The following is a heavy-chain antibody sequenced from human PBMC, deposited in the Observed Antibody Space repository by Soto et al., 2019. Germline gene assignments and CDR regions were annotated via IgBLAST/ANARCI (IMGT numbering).Heavy chain of an antibody. Sequence: QVQLVESGGGVVQPGRSLRLSCAASGFTFSNNAMDWVRQAPGKGLEWVAVISYDGSNKYIAESVKGRFTISRDNSKNTLFLQMNSLRAEDTAVYYCARGTTTSAFSAMDVWGQGTRVPVSS. D-gene: IGHD1-1*01. CDR3: ARGTTTSAFSAMDV. J-gene: IGHJ6*02. CDR2: ISYDGSNK. V-gene: IGHV3-30-3*01. CDR1: GFTFSNNA.